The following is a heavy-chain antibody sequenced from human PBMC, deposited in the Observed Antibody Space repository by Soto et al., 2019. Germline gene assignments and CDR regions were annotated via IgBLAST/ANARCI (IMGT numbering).Heavy chain of an antibody. CDR2: IYYSGST. V-gene: IGHV4-39*07. CDR1: GGSISSSSYY. Sequence: SETLSLTCTVSGGSISSSSYYWGWIRQPPGKGLEWIGSIYYSGSTYYNPSLKSRITVSVDTSKNQFSLKLSSVTAADTAVYYCARSVDPWGQGTLVTVSS. J-gene: IGHJ5*02. CDR3: ARSVDP.